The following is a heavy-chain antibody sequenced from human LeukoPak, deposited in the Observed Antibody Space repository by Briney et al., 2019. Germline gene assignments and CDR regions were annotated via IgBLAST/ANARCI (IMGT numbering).Heavy chain of an antibody. CDR2: ISGSGGST. D-gene: IGHD2-2*01. CDR3: AKPPGLYQLPFDAFDI. Sequence: GGSLRLSCAASGFTFSSYAMSWVRQAPGKGLEWVSAISGSGGSTYYADSVKGRFTISRDNSKNTLYLQMNSLRAEDTAVYYCAKPPGLYQLPFDAFDIWGQGTMVTVSS. V-gene: IGHV3-23*01. J-gene: IGHJ3*02. CDR1: GFTFSSYA.